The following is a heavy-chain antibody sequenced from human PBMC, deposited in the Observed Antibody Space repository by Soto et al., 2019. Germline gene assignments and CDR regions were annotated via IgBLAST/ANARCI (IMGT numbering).Heavy chain of an antibody. CDR2: ITWNGVAM. Sequence: EVQLVESGGGLVQPGRSLRLSCAASGFIFDDDAMHWVRQTPGKGLEWVSGITWNGVAMGYADSVKGRFTISRDDAKNSLYLQMNSLRPEDTALYYCAKSLLATRHLYQYMDVWGKGTTVTVSS. J-gene: IGHJ6*03. D-gene: IGHD1-1*01. V-gene: IGHV3-9*01. CDR3: AKSLLATRHLYQYMDV. CDR1: GFIFDDDA.